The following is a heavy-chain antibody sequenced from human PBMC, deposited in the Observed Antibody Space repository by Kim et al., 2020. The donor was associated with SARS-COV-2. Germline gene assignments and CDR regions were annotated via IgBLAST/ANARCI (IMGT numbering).Heavy chain of an antibody. CDR1: GGSFSGYY. D-gene: IGHD3-22*01. J-gene: IGHJ6*02. V-gene: IGHV4-34*01. Sequence: SETLSLTCAVYGGSFSGYYWSWIRQPPGKGLEWIGEINHSGSTNYNPSLKSRVTISVDTSKNQFSLKLSSVTAADTAVYYCARGRASKNDSSGSGAYYYYGMDVWGQGTTVTVSS. CDR3: ARGRASKNDSSGSGAYYYYGMDV. CDR2: INHSGST.